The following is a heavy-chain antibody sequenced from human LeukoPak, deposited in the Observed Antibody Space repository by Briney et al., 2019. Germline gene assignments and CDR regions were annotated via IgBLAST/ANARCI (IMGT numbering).Heavy chain of an antibody. CDR1: GFTFSNYA. Sequence: GGSLRLSCAASGFTFSNYAMHWVRQAPGKGLEWVAVVSYDGSNKYYGDSVKGRFIVSRDNSKKTLYLQMNSLRAEDMALYYCAKGIEQWLMAAFDIWGQGTMITVSS. CDR2: VSYDGSNK. D-gene: IGHD6-19*01. CDR3: AKGIEQWLMAAFDI. J-gene: IGHJ3*02. V-gene: IGHV3-30*04.